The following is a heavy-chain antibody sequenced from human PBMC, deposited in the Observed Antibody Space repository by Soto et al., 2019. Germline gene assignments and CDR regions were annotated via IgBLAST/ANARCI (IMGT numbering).Heavy chain of an antibody. CDR1: GGSFSNNY. CDR2: INHSGST. V-gene: IGHV4-34*01. CDR3: ARGHVLRYFDWLLKGFEY. J-gene: IGHJ4*02. Sequence: PSETLALTCAVFGGSFSNNYLSWSRQCPGKGLQWIGEINHSGSTNYNPSLKSRVTISVDTSKNQFSLNLISVTAADTAVYYCARGHVLRYFDWLLKGFEYWGQGTLVTVSS. D-gene: IGHD3-9*01.